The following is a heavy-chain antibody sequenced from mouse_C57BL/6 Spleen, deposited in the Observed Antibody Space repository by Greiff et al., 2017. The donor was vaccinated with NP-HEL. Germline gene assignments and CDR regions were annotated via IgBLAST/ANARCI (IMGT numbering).Heavy chain of an antibody. CDR3: ATPYGYDGGYYAMDY. D-gene: IGHD2-2*01. V-gene: IGHV1-80*01. CDR1: GYAFSSYW. J-gene: IGHJ4*01. CDR2: IYPGDGDT. Sequence: VHLVESGAELVKPGASVKISCKASGYAFSSYWMNWVKQRPGKGLEWIGQIYPGDGDTNYNGKFKGKATLTADKSSSTAYMQLSSLTSEDSAVYFCATPYGYDGGYYAMDYWGQGTSVTVSS.